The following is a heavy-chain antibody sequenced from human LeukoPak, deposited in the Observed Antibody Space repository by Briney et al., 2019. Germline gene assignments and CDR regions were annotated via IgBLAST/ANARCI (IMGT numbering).Heavy chain of an antibody. D-gene: IGHD6-13*01. CDR2: ISYDGSNK. V-gene: IGHV3-30-3*01. J-gene: IGHJ3*02. CDR3: ARGSSRTLAGDAFDI. CDR1: GFTFSSYA. Sequence: PGRSLRLSCAASGFTFSSYAMHWVRQAPGKGLEWVAVISYDGSNKYYADSVKGRFTISRDNSKNTLYLQMNSLRAEDTAVYYCARGSSRTLAGDAFDIWGQGTMVTVSS.